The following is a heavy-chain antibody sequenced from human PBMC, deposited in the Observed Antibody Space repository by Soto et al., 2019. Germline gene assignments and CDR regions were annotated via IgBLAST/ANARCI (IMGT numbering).Heavy chain of an antibody. CDR1: GGTFSSYA. Sequence: QVQLVQSGAEVKKPGSSVKVSCKASGGTFSSYAISWVRQAPGQGLEWMGGIIPIFGTANYAQKFQGRVKITADESTSTAYMELSSLRSEDTAVYYCARNGRTGTLYYSGMDVWGQGTTVTVSS. J-gene: IGHJ6*02. CDR2: IIPIFGTA. D-gene: IGHD1-1*01. V-gene: IGHV1-69*12. CDR3: ARNGRTGTLYYSGMDV.